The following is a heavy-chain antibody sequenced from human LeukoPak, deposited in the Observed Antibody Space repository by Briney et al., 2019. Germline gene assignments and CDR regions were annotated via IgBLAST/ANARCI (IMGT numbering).Heavy chain of an antibody. V-gene: IGHV4-59*01. CDR3: ARVHSSDWYGFDF. Sequence: SETLSLTCTVSGGSISRYYWSWMRQPPGKGVEWIGYIYYKGSTSYDPSLTSRVTISRETSKKQFSLQLSSVTVADTAIYYCARVHSSDWYGFDFWGQGTLVTVSS. CDR2: IYYKGST. CDR1: GGSISRYY. D-gene: IGHD6-13*01. J-gene: IGHJ4*02.